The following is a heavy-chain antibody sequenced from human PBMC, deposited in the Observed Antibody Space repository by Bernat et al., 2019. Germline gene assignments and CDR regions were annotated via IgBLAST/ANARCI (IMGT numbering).Heavy chain of an antibody. Sequence: QVQLVESGGGVVQPGGSLRLSCAASGFTFSSYGMHWVRQAPGKGLEWVAFIRYDGSNKYYADSVKGRFTISRDNSKNTLYLQMNSLRAEDTAVYYCAKDFRAAAGTVDYWGQGTLVTVSS. CDR2: IRYDGSNK. J-gene: IGHJ4*02. V-gene: IGHV3-30*02. D-gene: IGHD6-13*01. CDR3: AKDFRAAAGTVDY. CDR1: GFTFSSYG.